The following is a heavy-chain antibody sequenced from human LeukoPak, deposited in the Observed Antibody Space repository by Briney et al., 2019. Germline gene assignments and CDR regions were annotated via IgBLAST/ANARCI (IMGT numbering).Heavy chain of an antibody. J-gene: IGHJ4*02. CDR2: INPNSGGT. CDR1: GYTFSGYY. CDR3: AKGPIHPSRSGWHPGGRGY. D-gene: IGHD6-19*01. V-gene: IGHV1-2*02. Sequence: ASVKVSCKASGYTFSGYYLHWVRQAPGQGLEWMGWINPNSGGTNYAQKFQGRVTMTRDTSISTAYMELSRLRSDDTAVYYCAKGPIHPSRSGWHPGGRGYWGQGTLVTVSS.